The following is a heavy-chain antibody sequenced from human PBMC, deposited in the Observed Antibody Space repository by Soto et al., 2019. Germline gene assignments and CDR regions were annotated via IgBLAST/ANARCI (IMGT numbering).Heavy chain of an antibody. CDR2: IYYSGST. Sequence: QVQLQESGPGLVKPSQTLSLTCTVSGGSISSGGYYWSWIRQHPGKVLEWIGYIYYSGSTYYNPSLRSRVTISVDTSKIQFSRKLSSVAAADTAVYYCAREYCSGDCYSYYYGMDVWGQGTTVTVSS. CDR1: GGSISSGGYY. J-gene: IGHJ6*02. D-gene: IGHD2-21*02. V-gene: IGHV4-31*03. CDR3: AREYCSGDCYSYYYGMDV.